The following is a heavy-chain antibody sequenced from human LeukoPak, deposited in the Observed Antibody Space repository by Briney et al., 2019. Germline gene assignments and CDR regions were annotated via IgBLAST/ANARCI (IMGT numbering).Heavy chain of an antibody. Sequence: ASVKVSCKASGYTFTSYGISWVRRAPGQGLEWMGWISAYNGNTNYAQKLQGRVTMTTDTSTSTAYMELRSLRSDDTAVYYCARAVRYYDILTGYYISWFDPWGQGTLVTVSS. J-gene: IGHJ5*02. CDR1: GYTFTSYG. D-gene: IGHD3-9*01. V-gene: IGHV1-18*01. CDR3: ARAVRYYDILTGYYISWFDP. CDR2: ISAYNGNT.